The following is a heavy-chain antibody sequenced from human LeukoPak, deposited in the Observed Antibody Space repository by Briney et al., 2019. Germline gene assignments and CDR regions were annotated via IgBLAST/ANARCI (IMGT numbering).Heavy chain of an antibody. CDR3: ARSTNSQSGGA. V-gene: IGHV3-74*01. D-gene: IGHD1-1*01. J-gene: IGHJ5*02. CDR1: GFSFSNYW. CDR2: INSDGSYT. Sequence: GGSVRLSCVASGFSFSNYWMYWGRQAPGKGLVWVSRINSDGSYTDYADSAQGRVTISRDNAKDTVYLQMNSLRADDTAVYYCARSTNSQSGGAWGQGTPVTVSS.